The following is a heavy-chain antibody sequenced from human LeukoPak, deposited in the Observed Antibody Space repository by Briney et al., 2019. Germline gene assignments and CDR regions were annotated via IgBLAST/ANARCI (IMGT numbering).Heavy chain of an antibody. CDR3: ARDSGWYPVDY. J-gene: IGHJ4*02. CDR2: TKEDGSEK. Sequence: SSSSYYWGWIRQAPGKGLEWVANTKEDGSEKNYVDSVRGRFTISRDNAKNSLYLQMNSLRAEDTAVYYCARDSGWYPVDYWGQGTLVTVSS. V-gene: IGHV3-7*01. D-gene: IGHD6-19*01. CDR1: SSSSYY.